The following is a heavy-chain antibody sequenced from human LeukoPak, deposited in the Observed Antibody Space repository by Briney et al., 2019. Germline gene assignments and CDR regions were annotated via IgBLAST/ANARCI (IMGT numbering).Heavy chain of an antibody. D-gene: IGHD3-16*01. CDR1: GHTFRDYY. V-gene: IGHV1-2*02. CDR3: GSVRGILSYFDL. J-gene: IGHJ2*01. CDR2: INLNTGGT. Sequence: VASVKVSCKASGHTFRDYYIHWVRQAPGQGPEWMGWINLNTGGTNYAQKFDGRFSMTRDTSINTAFMELSGLTFDDTAVYYCGSVRGILSYFDLWDRGTLVSVSS.